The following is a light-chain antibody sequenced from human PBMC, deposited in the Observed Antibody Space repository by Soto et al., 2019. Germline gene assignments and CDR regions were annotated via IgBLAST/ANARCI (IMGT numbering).Light chain of an antibody. Sequence: AIRMTQSPSSFSASTGDRVTITCRASQGISSYLAWYQQKQGTAPKLLIFAASTLQSGVPSRFSSSGSGTDFTLTISCLQSEDFATYYCQLYYSYPITFGGGTKVEIK. CDR2: AAS. V-gene: IGKV1-8*01. J-gene: IGKJ4*01. CDR3: QLYYSYPIT. CDR1: QGISSY.